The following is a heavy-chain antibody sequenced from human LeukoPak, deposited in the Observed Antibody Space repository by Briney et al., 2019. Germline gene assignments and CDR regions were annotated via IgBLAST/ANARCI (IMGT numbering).Heavy chain of an antibody. CDR2: INPNSGGT. V-gene: IGHV1-2*02. D-gene: IGHD4-17*01. CDR3: ARVAHDYGDPGDY. CDR1: TYTFTDYY. Sequence: ASVKVSCKASTYTFTDYYMHWVRQAPGQGLEWMGWINPNSGGTFYAQKLQGRVTMTTDTSTSTAYMELRSLRSDDTAVYYCARVAHDYGDPGDYWGQGTLVTVSS. J-gene: IGHJ4*02.